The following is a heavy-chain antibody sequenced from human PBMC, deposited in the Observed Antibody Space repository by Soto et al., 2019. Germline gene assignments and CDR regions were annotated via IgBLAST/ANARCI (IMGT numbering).Heavy chain of an antibody. J-gene: IGHJ4*02. CDR3: ARGLSVGAGPLDY. D-gene: IGHD1-26*01. CDR1: GGSFSGYY. Sequence: PSETLSLTCAVYGGSFSGYYWSWIRQPPGKGLEWIGEINHSGSTNYNPSLKSRVTISVDTSKNQFSLKLSSVTAADTAVYYCARGLSVGAGPLDYWGQGTLVTVSS. CDR2: INHSGST. V-gene: IGHV4-34*01.